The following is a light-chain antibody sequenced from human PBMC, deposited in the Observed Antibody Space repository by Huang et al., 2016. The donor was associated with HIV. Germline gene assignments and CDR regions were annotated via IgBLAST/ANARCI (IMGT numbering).Light chain of an antibody. Sequence: DIQMTQSPSSLSASVGDRVIMTCRARQTITTYLNWYQQRPGKAPKLLIYAASSLQSVVPSRFSGSGSGTDFTLTSSSLQPEYFATYYCQQSYSSLLSFGGGTKVAIK. CDR1: QTITTY. V-gene: IGKV1-39*01. CDR2: AAS. CDR3: QQSYSSLLS. J-gene: IGKJ4*01.